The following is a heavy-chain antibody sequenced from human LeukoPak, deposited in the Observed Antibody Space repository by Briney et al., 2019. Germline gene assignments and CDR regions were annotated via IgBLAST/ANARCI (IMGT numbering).Heavy chain of an antibody. V-gene: IGHV3-74*01. Sequence: PGRSLRLSCAASGFTFSSYWMHWVRQPPGKGLVWVSRIDTDGSSATYADSVKGRFTISRDNAKNTVYLQMNSLRVEDTGVYYCASALTTVTPHFHCWGQGTLVTVSS. CDR1: GFTFSSYW. D-gene: IGHD4-17*01. J-gene: IGHJ4*02. CDR3: ASALTTVTPHFHC. CDR2: IDTDGSSA.